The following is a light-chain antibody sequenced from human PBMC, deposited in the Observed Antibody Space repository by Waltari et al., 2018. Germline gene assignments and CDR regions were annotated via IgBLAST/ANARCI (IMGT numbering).Light chain of an antibody. Sequence: QSALTQPASVSGSPGQSITISCTGTSSDVGGYNYVSWYQQYPGKAHKLVIYDVSTRPSGASDRFSGSKSGNTASLIISGLQAEDEADYYCSSYTASRHYVFGTGTKVTVL. CDR1: SSDVGGYNY. CDR3: SSYTASRHYV. J-gene: IGLJ1*01. CDR2: DVS. V-gene: IGLV2-14*03.